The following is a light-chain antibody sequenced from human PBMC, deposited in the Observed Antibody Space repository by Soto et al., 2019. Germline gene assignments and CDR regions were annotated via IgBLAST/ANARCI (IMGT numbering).Light chain of an antibody. Sequence: QSALAQPASVSGSPGQSITISCTGTSGDIGGYNYVSWYQQYPGKAPKLMIYEVVSRPSGVSNRFSGSKSGNTASLTISGLQAEDEADYYCSSYTVTSTLYVFGSGTKVTVL. CDR1: SGDIGGYNY. V-gene: IGLV2-14*01. CDR2: EVV. CDR3: SSYTVTSTLYV. J-gene: IGLJ1*01.